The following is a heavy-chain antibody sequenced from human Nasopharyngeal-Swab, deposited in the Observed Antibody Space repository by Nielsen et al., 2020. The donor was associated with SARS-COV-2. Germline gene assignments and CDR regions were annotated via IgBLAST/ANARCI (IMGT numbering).Heavy chain of an antibody. D-gene: IGHD2-15*01. Sequence: AGSLTLSCAASGFTFSDYWMSWVRQAPGKGLEWVANISPDGSDGQYVDSVRGRLTISRDNAKNSLYLQMSSLRAEDTAVYYCAIPTRSTPFGYWGQGTLVTVSS. CDR3: AIPTRSTPFGY. V-gene: IGHV3-7*03. J-gene: IGHJ4*02. CDR1: GFTFSDYW. CDR2: ISPDGSDG.